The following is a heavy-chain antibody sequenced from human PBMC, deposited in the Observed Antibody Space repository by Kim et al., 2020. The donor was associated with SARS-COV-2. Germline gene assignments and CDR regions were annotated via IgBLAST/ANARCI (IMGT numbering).Heavy chain of an antibody. V-gene: IGHV3-43*02. Sequence: GGSLRLSCAASGFTFDDYAMHWVRQAPGKGLEWVSLISGDGGSTYYADSVKGRFTISRDNSKNSLYLQMNSLRTEDTALYYCAKDTKRIMITFGGVIAPNWFDPWGQGTLVTVSS. J-gene: IGHJ5*02. CDR2: ISGDGGST. D-gene: IGHD3-16*02. CDR3: AKDTKRIMITFGGVIAPNWFDP. CDR1: GFTFDDYA.